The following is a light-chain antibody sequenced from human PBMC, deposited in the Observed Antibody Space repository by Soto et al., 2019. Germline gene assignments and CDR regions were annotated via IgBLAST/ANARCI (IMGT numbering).Light chain of an antibody. CDR2: AAS. CDR1: QTISSH. Sequence: DIQMTQSPSSLSASVGDRVIITCRASQTISSHLNWYQRKPGKAPNLLVYAASSLQSGVPSRFTGSGSGTDFTLTISSLQPEDFATYFCQQSYTTPITFGQGTRL. V-gene: IGKV1-39*01. J-gene: IGKJ5*01. CDR3: QQSYTTPIT.